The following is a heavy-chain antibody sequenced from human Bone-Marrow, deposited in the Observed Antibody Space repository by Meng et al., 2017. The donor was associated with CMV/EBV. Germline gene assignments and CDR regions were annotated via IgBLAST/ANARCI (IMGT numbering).Heavy chain of an antibody. V-gene: IGHV1-8*01. CDR3: ARGGITIFGVVIMRPYYYYGMDV. CDR2: MNPNSGNT. J-gene: IGHJ6*02. Sequence: ASVKVSCKASGYTFTSYDINWVRQATGQGLEWMGWMNPNSGNTGYAQKFLGRVTMTRNTSISTAYMELSSLRSEDTAVYYCARGGITIFGVVIMRPYYYYGMDVWGQGTTVTVSS. CDR1: GYTFTSYD. D-gene: IGHD3-3*01.